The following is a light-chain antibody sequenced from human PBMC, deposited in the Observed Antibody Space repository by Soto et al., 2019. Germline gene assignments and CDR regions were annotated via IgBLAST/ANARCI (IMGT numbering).Light chain of an antibody. Sequence: DIHLTQSPSSLSASVGYRVTITCRASQAITNNLAWYQQKPGNPPKLLIYEESTLHSGVPSRFSGRKVGTQFILTIDSLQPDDFATYYCQQVKSYPRTFGGGTKVDIK. V-gene: IGKV1-9*01. CDR1: QAITNN. CDR3: QQVKSYPRT. CDR2: EES. J-gene: IGKJ4*01.